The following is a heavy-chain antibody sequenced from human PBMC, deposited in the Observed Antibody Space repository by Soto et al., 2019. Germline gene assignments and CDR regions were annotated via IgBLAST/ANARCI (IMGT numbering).Heavy chain of an antibody. D-gene: IGHD3-10*01. V-gene: IGHV1-2*02. CDR3: ATSYGSGSYYIY. CDR2: INPNSGGT. Sequence: VKVSCRASGYTFTGYYMHWVRQAPGQGLEWMGWINPNSGGTNYAQKFQGRVTMTRDTSISTAYMELSRLRSDDTAVYYCATSYGSGSYYIYWGQGTLVTVSS. J-gene: IGHJ4*02. CDR1: GYTFTGYY.